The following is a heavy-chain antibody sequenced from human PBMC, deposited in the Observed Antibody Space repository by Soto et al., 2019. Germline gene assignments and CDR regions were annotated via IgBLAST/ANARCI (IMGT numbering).Heavy chain of an antibody. CDR1: GGSISSYY. CDR2: IYYSGST. Sequence: SETLSLTXTVSGGSISSYYWSWIRQPPGKGLEWIGYIYYSGSTNYNPSLKSRVTISVDTSKNQFSLKLSSVTAADTAVYYCARAYSSSAPAIDYWGQGTLVTSPQ. D-gene: IGHD6-6*01. CDR3: ARAYSSSAPAIDY. J-gene: IGHJ4*02. V-gene: IGHV4-59*01.